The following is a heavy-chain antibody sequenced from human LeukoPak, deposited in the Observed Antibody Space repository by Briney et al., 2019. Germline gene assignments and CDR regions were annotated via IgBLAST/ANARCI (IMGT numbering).Heavy chain of an antibody. CDR3: AKDGMEAAGKDGVDY. D-gene: IGHD6-13*01. Sequence: GGSLRLSCAASGFTFSSYAMSWVRQAPGKGLERVSAISGSGGSTYYADSVKGRFTISRDNSKNTLYLQMNSLRAEDTAVYYCAKDGMEAAGKDGVDYWGQGTLVTVSS. CDR2: ISGSGGST. J-gene: IGHJ4*02. CDR1: GFTFSSYA. V-gene: IGHV3-23*01.